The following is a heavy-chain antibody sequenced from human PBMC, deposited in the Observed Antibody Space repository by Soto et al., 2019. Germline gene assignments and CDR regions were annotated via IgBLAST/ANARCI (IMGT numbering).Heavy chain of an antibody. CDR3: AGEWDSTSDHCCGWYDGF. J-gene: IGHJ4*02. CDR1: GYTFSSYG. CDR2: ISGYSGHT. D-gene: IGHD6-19*01. Sequence: QVQLVQSGAEVKKPGASVKVSCKASGYTFSSYGISWVRQAPGQGLEWMGWISGYSGHTYYAQKFEGRVTMPTGVSTTTVYLELRTLMYVNTAVYYCAGEWDSTSDHCCGWYDGFWGQGTLGTDSS. V-gene: IGHV1-18*01.